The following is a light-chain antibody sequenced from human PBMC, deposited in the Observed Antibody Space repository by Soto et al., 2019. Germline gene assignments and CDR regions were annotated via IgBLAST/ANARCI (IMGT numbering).Light chain of an antibody. V-gene: IGLV2-23*02. J-gene: IGLJ2*01. Sequence: QSALTQPASVSGSPGQSITVSCTGTSSNVGSYNLVSWYQQHPGKAPKLMIFEVTKRPSGVSNRFSGSKSGNTASLTISGLQADDEADYYCSSHAGGQNVVFGGGTKLTVL. CDR1: SSNVGSYNL. CDR3: SSHAGGQNVV. CDR2: EVT.